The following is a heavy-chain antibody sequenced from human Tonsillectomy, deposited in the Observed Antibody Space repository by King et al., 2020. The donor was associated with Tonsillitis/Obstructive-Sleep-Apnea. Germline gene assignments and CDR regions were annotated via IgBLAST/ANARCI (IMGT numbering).Heavy chain of an antibody. D-gene: IGHD3-22*01. J-gene: IGHJ4*02. CDR2: IYHSGST. CDR3: ARTPSSGYRFYY. CDR1: GGSISSGGYS. Sequence: QLQESGSGLVKPSQTLSLTCAVSGGSISSGGYSWSWIRQPPGKGLEWIGYIYHSGSTYYNPSLKSRVTISVDRSKNQFSLKLSSVTAADTAVYYCARTPSSGYRFYYWGQGTLVTVSS. V-gene: IGHV4-30-2*01.